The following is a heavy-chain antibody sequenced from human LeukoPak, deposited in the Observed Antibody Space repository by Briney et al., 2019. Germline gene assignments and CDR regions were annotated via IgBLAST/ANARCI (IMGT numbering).Heavy chain of an antibody. Sequence: KPSQTLSLTCAVSGGSISSGGYSWSWIRQPPGKGLEWIGYIYHSGSTYYNPSLKSRVTISVDRSKNQFSLKLSSVTAADTAVYYCAGSRFLEWLFGYWGQGTLVTVSS. CDR3: AGSRFLEWLFGY. J-gene: IGHJ4*02. CDR1: GGSISSGGYS. CDR2: IYHSGST. V-gene: IGHV4-30-2*01. D-gene: IGHD3-3*01.